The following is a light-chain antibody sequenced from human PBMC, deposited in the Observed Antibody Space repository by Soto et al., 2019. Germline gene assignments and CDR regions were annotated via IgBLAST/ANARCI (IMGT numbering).Light chain of an antibody. CDR3: GSWDTSLSAYV. CDR2: DDS. Sequence: SYELTQPPSVSVAPGQTASITCVGTNIATKGVRWYQHKPGQAPVLVVFDDSDRPSGIPDRFSGSHSGNTATLTISRVEAGHEADYHCGSWDTSLSAYVFGTGTKVTAL. CDR1: NIATKG. V-gene: IGLV3-21*02. J-gene: IGLJ1*01.